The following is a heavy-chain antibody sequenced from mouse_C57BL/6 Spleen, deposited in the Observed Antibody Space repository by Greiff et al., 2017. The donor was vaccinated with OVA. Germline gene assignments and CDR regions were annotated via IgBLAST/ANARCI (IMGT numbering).Heavy chain of an antibody. CDR3: ARHTAQATGAWFAY. J-gene: IGHJ3*01. Sequence: VQLQQSGPELVKPGASVKLSCKASGYTFTSYDINWVKQRPGQGLEWIGWIYPRDGSTKYTEKFKGKATLTVDTSSSTAYMELHSLTSEDSAVYFCARHTAQATGAWFAYWGQGTLVTVSA. D-gene: IGHD3-2*02. V-gene: IGHV1-85*01. CDR1: GYTFTSYD. CDR2: IYPRDGST.